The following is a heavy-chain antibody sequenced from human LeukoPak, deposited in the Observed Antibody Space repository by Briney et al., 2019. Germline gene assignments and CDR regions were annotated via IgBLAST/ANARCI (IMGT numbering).Heavy chain of an antibody. CDR3: ASTTVTTSVYYYYYYGMDV. D-gene: IGHD4-17*01. J-gene: IGHJ6*02. V-gene: IGHV3-33*08. Sequence: GRSLRLSCAASGFTFSSYGMHWVRQAPGKGLEWVAVIWYDGSNKYCADSVKGRFTISRDNSKNTLYLQMNSLRAEDTAVYYCASTTVTTSVYYYYYYGMDVWGQGTTVTVSS. CDR2: IWYDGSNK. CDR1: GFTFSSYG.